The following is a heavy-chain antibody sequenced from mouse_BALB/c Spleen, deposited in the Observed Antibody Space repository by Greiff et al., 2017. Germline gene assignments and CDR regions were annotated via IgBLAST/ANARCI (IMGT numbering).Heavy chain of an antibody. J-gene: IGHJ3*01. CDR1: GYTFTDYN. D-gene: IGHD3-2*01. CDR2: IYPYNGGT. V-gene: IGHV1S29*02. CDR3: ARVYIDSSGYAY. Sequence: SGPELVKPGASVKISCKASGYTFTDYNMHWVKQSHGKSLEWIGYIYPYNGGTGYNQKFKSKATLTVDNSSSTAYMELRSLTSEDSAVYYCARVYIDSSGYAYWGQGTLVTVSA.